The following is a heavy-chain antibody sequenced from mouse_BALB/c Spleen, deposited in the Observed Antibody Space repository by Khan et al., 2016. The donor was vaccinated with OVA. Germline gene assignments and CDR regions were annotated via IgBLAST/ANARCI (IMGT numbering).Heavy chain of an antibody. Sequence: EVQLQESGPGLVKPSQSLSLTCTVNGYSITSNYAWNWIRQFPGNKLEWMGYISYSGSTNYNPSLKSRLSITRDTSTNPSFLLLHSVTTEDSATYYCARGNYYEYALDYWGQGTSVTVSS. D-gene: IGHD1-1*01. J-gene: IGHJ4*01. CDR1: GYSITSNYA. V-gene: IGHV3-2*02. CDR2: ISYSGST. CDR3: ARGNYYEYALDY.